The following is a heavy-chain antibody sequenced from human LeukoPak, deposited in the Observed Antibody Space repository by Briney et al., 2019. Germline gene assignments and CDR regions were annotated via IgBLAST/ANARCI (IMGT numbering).Heavy chain of an antibody. D-gene: IGHD6-19*01. CDR2: INPSGGST. V-gene: IGHV1-46*01. CDR3: ARCTAGYSSGWEHFDY. J-gene: IGHJ4*02. CDR1: GYTFTSYY. Sequence: ASVKVSCKASGYTFTSYYMHWVRQAPGQGLEWMGIINPSGGSTSYAQKFQGRVTMTRDTSTSTVYMGLSSLRSEDTAVYYCARCTAGYSSGWEHFDYWGQGTLVTVSS.